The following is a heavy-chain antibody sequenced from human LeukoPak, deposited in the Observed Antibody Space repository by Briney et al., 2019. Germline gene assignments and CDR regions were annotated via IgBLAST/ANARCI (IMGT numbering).Heavy chain of an antibody. Sequence: GGSLRLSCAASGFIFSSNWMSWVRLAPGKGLEWVANIKEDGTETYYVDSVQGRFTISRDNAKNSLYLQMNSLRAEDTAVYYCARDKGDYDTSGSLFVFGGQGTLVTVSS. D-gene: IGHD3-22*01. CDR3: ARDKGDYDTSGSLFVF. V-gene: IGHV3-7*03. CDR1: GFIFSSNW. J-gene: IGHJ4*02. CDR2: IKEDGTET.